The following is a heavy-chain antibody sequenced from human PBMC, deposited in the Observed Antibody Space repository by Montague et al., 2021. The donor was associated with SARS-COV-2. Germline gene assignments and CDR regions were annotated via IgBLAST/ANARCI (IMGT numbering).Heavy chain of an antibody. D-gene: IGHD6-13*01. J-gene: IGHJ6*02. CDR2: IYHSGST. CDR1: GGSISSSNW. Sequence: SETLSLTCAVSGGSISSSNWWSWVRQPPGKGLEWIGGIYHSGSTNYNPSLKSRVTISVDKSKIQFSLKLSSVTAADTAVYYCTRDRRSWFPPYYYGMDVWGQGTTVTVSS. V-gene: IGHV4-4*02. CDR3: TRDRRSWFPPYYYGMDV.